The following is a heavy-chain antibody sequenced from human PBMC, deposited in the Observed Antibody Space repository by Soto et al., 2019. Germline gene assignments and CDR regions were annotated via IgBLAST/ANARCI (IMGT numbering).Heavy chain of an antibody. J-gene: IGHJ4*02. Sequence: ASVKVSCKASGYTFTSYAMHWVRQAPGQGLEWVGRINPYDGNRNYAQNFQGRVTLTRDTSTTTVYMELGSLRSEDTAVYYCARAAAGAAVRYYFDHWGQGTLVTVSS. D-gene: IGHD6-13*01. CDR2: INPYDGNR. V-gene: IGHV1-46*01. CDR3: ARAAAGAAVRYYFDH. CDR1: GYTFTSYA.